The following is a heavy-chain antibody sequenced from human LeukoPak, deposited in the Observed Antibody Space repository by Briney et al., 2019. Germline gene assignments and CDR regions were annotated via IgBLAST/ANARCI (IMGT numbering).Heavy chain of an antibody. CDR2: ISSSGSTI. CDR3: ARVYGDGTFDY. V-gene: IGHV3-48*03. D-gene: IGHD4-17*01. Sequence: PGGSLRLSCAASGFTFSSYALNWVRQAPGKGLEWVSYISSSGSTIYYADPVKGRFTISRDNAKNSLYLQMNSLRAEDTAVYYCARVYGDGTFDYWGQGTLVTVSS. J-gene: IGHJ4*02. CDR1: GFTFSSYA.